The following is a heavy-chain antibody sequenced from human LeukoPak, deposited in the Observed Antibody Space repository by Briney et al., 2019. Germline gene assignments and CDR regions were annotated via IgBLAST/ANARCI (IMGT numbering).Heavy chain of an antibody. J-gene: IGHJ4*02. CDR3: ARGNLPETPPGY. V-gene: IGHV1-3*01. Sequence: ASVKVSCKASGYTFTSYAMHWVRQAPGQRLEWMGWINAGNGNTTYSQKFQGRVTITRDTSASTAYMELSSLRSEDTAVYYCARGNLPETPPGYWGQGTLVTVSS. CDR2: INAGNGNT. D-gene: IGHD2-2*01. CDR1: GYTFTSYA.